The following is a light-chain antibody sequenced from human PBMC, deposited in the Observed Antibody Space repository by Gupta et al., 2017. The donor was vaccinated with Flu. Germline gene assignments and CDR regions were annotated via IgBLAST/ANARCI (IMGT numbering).Light chain of an antibody. Sequence: QSVLTQPPSISAAPGQSVTISCSGSSSDIGNTYVSWYQQLPGTAPKLLIYENNKRPSGIPDRFSGSKSGTSAALGTTGLQTGDEADYYCGTWDGSLSTDVFGTGTKVTVL. J-gene: IGLJ1*01. V-gene: IGLV1-51*02. CDR1: SSDIGNTY. CDR3: GTWDGSLSTDV. CDR2: ENN.